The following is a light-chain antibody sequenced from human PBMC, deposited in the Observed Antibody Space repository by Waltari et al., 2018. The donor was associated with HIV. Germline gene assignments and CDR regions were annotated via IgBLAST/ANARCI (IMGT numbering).Light chain of an antibody. CDR2: EVS. J-gene: IGLJ2*01. CDR3: CSYAGSSTFHVV. V-gene: IGLV2-23*02. Sequence: QSALTQPASVSGSPGQSITISCTGTSSDVGSYNLVSWYQQHPGKAPKLMIYEVSKRPSGVTNRFSGSKSGNTAFLTISGLQAEDEADYYCCSYAGSSTFHVVFGGGTTLTVL. CDR1: SSDVGSYNL.